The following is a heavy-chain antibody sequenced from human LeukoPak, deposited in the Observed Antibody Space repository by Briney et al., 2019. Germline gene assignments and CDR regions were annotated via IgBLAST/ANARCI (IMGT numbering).Heavy chain of an antibody. CDR3: PRDYIDTASFASGVRYTGGFDP. V-gene: IGHV4-31*03. D-gene: IGHD2-8*01. Sequence: TLSLTCTVSGASVSRGDYYCSWLRQHPGKGLEWIGYIHYSGPTYSNLSLRSRVTLSVDTSNNLLSLRLSSVTSADTAVYYCPRDYIDTASFASGVRYTGGFDPWRQGTLVSVPS. CDR1: GASVSRGDYY. CDR2: IHYSGPT. J-gene: IGHJ5*02.